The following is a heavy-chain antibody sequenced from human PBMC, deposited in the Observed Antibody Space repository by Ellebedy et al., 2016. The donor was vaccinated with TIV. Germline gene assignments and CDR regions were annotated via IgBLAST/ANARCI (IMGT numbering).Heavy chain of an antibody. CDR3: ARDFLVAVLTGYYTLYHYYGMDV. Sequence: ASVKVSCKASGYTFTIYGISWVRQAPGQGLEWMGWISAYNGNTNYAQKLQGRVTITTDTSTSTAYMELRSLRSDDTAVYYCARDFLVAVLTGYYTLYHYYGMDVWGQGTTVTVSS. D-gene: IGHD3-9*01. J-gene: IGHJ6*02. V-gene: IGHV1-18*01. CDR1: GYTFTIYG. CDR2: ISAYNGNT.